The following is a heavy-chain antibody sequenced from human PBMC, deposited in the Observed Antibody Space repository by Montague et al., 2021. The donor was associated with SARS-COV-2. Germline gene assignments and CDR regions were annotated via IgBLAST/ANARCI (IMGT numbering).Heavy chain of an antibody. CDR1: DDSISSSSYY. Sequence: SETLSLTCTVSDDSISSSSYYWAWIRQPPGKGLEWIGGIYYSGSTYYNPSLKSRVTISVDTSKKQFSLNLSSVTAADTAVFYCVRGRSGYFNPLDYWGQGTLVTASS. CDR2: IYYSGST. CDR3: VRGRSGYFNPLDY. D-gene: IGHD3-3*01. J-gene: IGHJ4*02. V-gene: IGHV4-39*01.